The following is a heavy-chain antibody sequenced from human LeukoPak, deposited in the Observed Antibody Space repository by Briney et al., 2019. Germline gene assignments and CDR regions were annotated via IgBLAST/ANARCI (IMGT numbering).Heavy chain of an antibody. V-gene: IGHV3-23*03. CDR3: AREFREWGAFDI. CDR1: GFTFSSYA. D-gene: IGHD3-10*01. J-gene: IGHJ3*02. Sequence: GGSLRLSCAASGFTFSSYAMNWVRQAPGKGLEWVSVIYSGGTTYYADSVKGRFTIYRDNSKNTVHLQMNSLRAEDTGVYYCAREFREWGAFDIWGQGTMVTVSS. CDR2: IYSGGTT.